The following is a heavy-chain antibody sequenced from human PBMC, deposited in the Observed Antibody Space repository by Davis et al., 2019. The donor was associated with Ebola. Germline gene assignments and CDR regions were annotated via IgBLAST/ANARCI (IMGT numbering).Heavy chain of an antibody. CDR2: ISSSSTYI. D-gene: IGHD2-15*01. CDR3: ARDAGYCSGGDCSGWFDP. CDR1: GFTFSRYT. J-gene: IGHJ5*02. V-gene: IGHV3-21*01. Sequence: GGSLRLFCAASGFTFSRYTMNWVRQAPGKGLEWVSSISSSSTYIFYADSLKGRFTISRDNAKNSLYLQMNSLRAEDTAVYYCARDAGYCSGGDCSGWFDPWGQGTLVTVSS.